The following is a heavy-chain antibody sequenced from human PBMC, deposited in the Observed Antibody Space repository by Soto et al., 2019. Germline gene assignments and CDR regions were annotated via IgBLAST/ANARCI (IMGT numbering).Heavy chain of an antibody. Sequence: DVQLWESGGGLVQPGGSLRLSCVASGFSFGSYALTWVRQAPGKGLEWVSTISGSDGKTFYADAVKGRFSISRDISQSTLYLQMNSLRADDTAIYYCARWSYLDYWGQGTRVTVSS. CDR2: ISGSDGKT. CDR3: ARWSYLDY. J-gene: IGHJ4*02. V-gene: IGHV3-23*01. CDR1: GFSFGSYA. D-gene: IGHD3-3*01.